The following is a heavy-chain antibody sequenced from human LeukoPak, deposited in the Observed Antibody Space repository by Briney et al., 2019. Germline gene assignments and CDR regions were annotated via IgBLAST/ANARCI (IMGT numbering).Heavy chain of an antibody. CDR3: ARPTGNTYGSGINNWFDP. Sequence: SETLSLTCAVYGGSFSGYYWSWIRQPPGKGLEWIGEINHSGSTNYNPSLKSRVTISVDTSKNQFSLKLSSVTAADTAVYYCARPTGNTYGSGINNWFDPWGQGTLVTVSS. D-gene: IGHD3-10*01. J-gene: IGHJ5*02. CDR1: GGSFSGYY. V-gene: IGHV4-34*01. CDR2: INHSGST.